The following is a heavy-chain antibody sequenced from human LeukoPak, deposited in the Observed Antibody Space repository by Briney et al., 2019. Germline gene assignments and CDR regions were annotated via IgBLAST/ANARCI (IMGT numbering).Heavy chain of an antibody. V-gene: IGHV3-30-3*01. J-gene: IGHJ3*02. D-gene: IGHD3-10*01. CDR2: ISYDGSNK. Sequence: PGRSLRLSCAASGFTFSSYAMHWVRQAPGKGLEWVAVISYDGSNKYYADSVKGRFTISRDNAKNSLYLQMNSLRAEDTALYYCAKDSSAMVRGVKIWGQGTMVTVSS. CDR3: AKDSSAMVRGVKI. CDR1: GFTFSSYA.